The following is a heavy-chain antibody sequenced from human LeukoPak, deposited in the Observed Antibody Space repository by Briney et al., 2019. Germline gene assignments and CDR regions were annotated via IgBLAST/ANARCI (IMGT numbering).Heavy chain of an antibody. Sequence: PGGSLRLSCAASGFIFSSYGMHWVRQAPGKGLEWVAFIRYDGSNKYYADSVKGRFTISRDNSKNTLYLQMNSLRAEDTAVYYCAKDNYFWNGGGNWFDPWGQGTLVTVSS. CDR1: GFIFSSYG. CDR2: IRYDGSNK. CDR3: AKDNYFWNGGGNWFDP. J-gene: IGHJ5*02. D-gene: IGHD1-1*01. V-gene: IGHV3-30*02.